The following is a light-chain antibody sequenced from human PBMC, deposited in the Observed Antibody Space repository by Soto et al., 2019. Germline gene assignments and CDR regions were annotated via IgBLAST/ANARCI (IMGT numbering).Light chain of an antibody. CDR2: DAS. V-gene: IGKV3-11*01. CDR1: QGVSSY. CDR3: QHRSNWPS. J-gene: IGKJ3*01. Sequence: EIVLTQSPATLSLSPGERATLSCRASQGVSSYLAWNQQKPGQAPRLLIYDASNRATGIPARFSGSGSGTDFTLTISSLEPEDFAVYYCQHRSNWPSFGPGTKVDIK.